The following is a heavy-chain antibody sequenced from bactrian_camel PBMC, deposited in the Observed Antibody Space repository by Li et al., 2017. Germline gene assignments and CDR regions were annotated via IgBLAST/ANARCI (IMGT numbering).Heavy chain of an antibody. D-gene: IGHD4*01. V-gene: IGHV3S53*01. CDR3: AAEGLFPRCVYSVASADFGY. J-gene: IGHJ6*01. CDR2: IDKVGTT. Sequence: VQLVESGGGSVQAGGSLTLSCTGSPYTICRGDMAWYRQAPGKEREFVSSIDKVGTTIYTESVKGRFTISQDNAKNTVYLQMNNLNPADTAMYYCAAEGLFPRCVYSVASADFGYWGQGTQVTVS. CDR1: PYTICRGD.